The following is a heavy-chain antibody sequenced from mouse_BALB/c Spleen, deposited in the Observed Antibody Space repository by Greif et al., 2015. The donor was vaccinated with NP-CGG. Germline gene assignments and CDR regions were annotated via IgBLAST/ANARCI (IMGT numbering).Heavy chain of an antibody. Sequence: EVKVEESGGGLVQPGGSRKLSCAASGFTFSSFGMHWVRQAPEKGLEWVAYISSGSSTIYHADTVKGRFTISRDNPKDTLFLQMTSLRSEDTAMYYCARGYYYDDLGFAYWGQGTLVTVSA. J-gene: IGHJ3*01. CDR2: ISSGSSTI. V-gene: IGHV5-17*02. CDR1: GFTFSSFG. D-gene: IGHD2-4*01. CDR3: ARGYYYDDLGFAY.